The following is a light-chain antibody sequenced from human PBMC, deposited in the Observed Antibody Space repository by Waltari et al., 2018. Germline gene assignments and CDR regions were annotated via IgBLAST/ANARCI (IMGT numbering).Light chain of an antibody. CDR2: DAS. V-gene: IGKV3D-20*01. CDR3: QQYGSSPPRYT. CDR1: QSVSSSY. J-gene: IGKJ2*01. Sequence: EMVLTQSPATLSLSPGERATLSCRASQSVSSSYLAWYQQKPGLAPRLLIYDASSRATGIPDRFSGSGSGTDFTLTISRLEPEDFAVYYCQQYGSSPPRYTFGQGTKLEIK.